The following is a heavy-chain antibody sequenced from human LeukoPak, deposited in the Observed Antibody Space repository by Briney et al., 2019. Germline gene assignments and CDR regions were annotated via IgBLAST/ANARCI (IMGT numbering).Heavy chain of an antibody. CDR1: GYTFTGYY. CDR2: INPNSGGT. J-gene: IGHJ4*02. D-gene: IGHD3-3*01. Sequence: ASVKVSCKASGYTFTGYYMHWVRQAPGQGLEWMGWINPNSGGTNYAQKFQGRVTMTRDTSISTAYMELSRLRSDDTAVYHCARDPYDFWSGYRNYWGQGTLVTVSS. V-gene: IGHV1-2*02. CDR3: ARDPYDFWSGYRNY.